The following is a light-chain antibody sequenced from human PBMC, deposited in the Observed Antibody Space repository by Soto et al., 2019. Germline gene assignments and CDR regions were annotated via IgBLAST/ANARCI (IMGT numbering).Light chain of an antibody. CDR2: YDS. V-gene: IGLV3-21*04. CDR3: QIWDGSSDPHVV. CDR1: NIGSYS. J-gene: IGLJ2*01. Sequence: SYELTQPPSVSVAPGKTARITCGETNIGSYSVHWYQQKPGQAPVLVIYYDSDRPSGIPERFSGSNSGNTATLTISRVEAGDEADYYCQIWDGSSDPHVVFGGGTKLTVL.